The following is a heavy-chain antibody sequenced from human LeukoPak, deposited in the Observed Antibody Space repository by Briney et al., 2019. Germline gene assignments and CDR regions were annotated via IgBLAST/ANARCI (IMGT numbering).Heavy chain of an antibody. CDR3: ARDLPPGAAGVTGPFDY. CDR1: GDRVSSNRAA. J-gene: IGHJ4*02. V-gene: IGHV6-1*01. CDR2: TYRTSRWYN. Sequence: SQTLSLTCAISGDRVSSNRAAWNWIRQSPSRGLEWLGRTYRTSRWYNDYAVSVKSRITINPDTSKNQFSLQLSSVTPEDTAVYYCARDLPPGAAGVTGPFDYWGPRTLVTVSA. D-gene: IGHD6-13*01.